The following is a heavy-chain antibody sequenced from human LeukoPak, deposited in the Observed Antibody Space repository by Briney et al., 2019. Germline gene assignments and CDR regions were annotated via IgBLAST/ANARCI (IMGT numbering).Heavy chain of an antibody. CDR3: ARDLNLWITFGGVTTDAFDI. V-gene: IGHV3-48*01. J-gene: IGHJ3*02. D-gene: IGHD3-16*01. CDR1: GFTFSSYS. CDR2: ISSSSSTI. Sequence: PGGSLRLSCAASGFTFSSYSMNWVRQAPGKGLEWVSYISSSSSTIYYADSVKGRFTISRDNAKNSLYLQMNSLRAEDTAVYYCARDLNLWITFGGVTTDAFDIWGQGTMVTVSS.